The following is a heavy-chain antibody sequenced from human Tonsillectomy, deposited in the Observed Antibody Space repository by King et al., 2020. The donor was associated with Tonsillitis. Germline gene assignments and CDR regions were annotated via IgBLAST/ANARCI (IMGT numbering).Heavy chain of an antibody. D-gene: IGHD1-26*01. V-gene: IGHV3-21*01. CDR2: LSIGITYL. Sequence: VQLVESGGGLVKPGGSLRISCAASGFTFSIYGLMWVRQAPGKGLEWVSSLSIGITYLYYADSVSGRFTISRDNAKNSLYLQMNSLRAEDTGVNYCPSGSSSGLNTFYFDYWGQGTLVTVSS. CDR3: PSGSSSGLNTFYFDY. J-gene: IGHJ4*02. CDR1: GFTFSIYG.